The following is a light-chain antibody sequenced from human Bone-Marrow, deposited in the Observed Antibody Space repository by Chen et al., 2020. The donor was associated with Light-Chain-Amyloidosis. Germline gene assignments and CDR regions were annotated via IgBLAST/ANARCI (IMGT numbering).Light chain of an antibody. CDR1: QRVTTSS. CDR3: HQYGSSPWT. Sequence: LTQSPGTLSLYPGQTATLFCRAGQRVTTSSLAWYQLRPGQDPRLLIFSSSRRATGIPDRFRGSGSGTDFTLTIDRLEPEDSALYFCHQYGSSPWTFGQGTRVEI. J-gene: IGKJ1*01. V-gene: IGKV3-20*01. CDR2: SSS.